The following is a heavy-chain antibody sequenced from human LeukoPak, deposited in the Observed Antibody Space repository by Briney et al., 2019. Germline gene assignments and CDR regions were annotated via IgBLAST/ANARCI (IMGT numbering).Heavy chain of an antibody. CDR2: ISSSSSYI. J-gene: IGHJ5*02. V-gene: IGHV3-21*01. CDR1: GFTFSDYY. D-gene: IGHD2-15*01. CDR3: ARGGGGFGKNWFDP. Sequence: GGSLRLSCAASGFTFSDYYMNWVRQAPGKGLEWVSSISSSSSYIYYADSVKGRFTISRDNAKNSLYLQMNSLRAEDTAVYYCARGGGGFGKNWFDPWGQGTLVTVSS.